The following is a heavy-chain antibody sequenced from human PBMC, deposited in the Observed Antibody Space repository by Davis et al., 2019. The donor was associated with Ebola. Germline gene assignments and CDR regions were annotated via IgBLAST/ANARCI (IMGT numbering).Heavy chain of an antibody. V-gene: IGHV4-59*12. D-gene: IGHD3/OR15-3a*01. CDR2: IYYSGIT. Sequence: SETLSLTCTVSGGSISSYYWSWIRQPPGKGLEWIGYIYYSGITNYNPSLKSRVTISVDTSKNQFSLKLSSVTAADTAVYYCARGPVLRRGLVYVWGQGTTVTVSS. CDR3: ARGPVLRRGLVYV. J-gene: IGHJ6*02. CDR1: GGSISSYY.